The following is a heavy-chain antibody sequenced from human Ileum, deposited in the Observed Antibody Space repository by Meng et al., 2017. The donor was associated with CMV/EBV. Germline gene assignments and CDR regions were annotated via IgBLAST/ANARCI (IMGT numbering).Heavy chain of an antibody. Sequence: LPCEIHGGSFSGYYGSWIRQSPGKQLEWIGEINHRGDRDYDPSLNGRVTISVDTSKKLLSLNLSSVTAADTAIYYCARGLDNYYDLTWGQGILVTVSS. V-gene: IGHV4-34*01. CDR2: INHRGDR. D-gene: IGHD3-22*01. CDR1: GGSFSGYY. CDR3: ARGLDNYYDLT. J-gene: IGHJ5*02.